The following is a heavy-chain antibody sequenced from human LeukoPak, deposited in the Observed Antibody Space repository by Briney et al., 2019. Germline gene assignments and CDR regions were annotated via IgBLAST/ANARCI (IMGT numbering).Heavy chain of an antibody. D-gene: IGHD3-10*01. V-gene: IGHV3-23*01. J-gene: IGHJ4*02. Sequence: GGSLRLSCAASGFTFSDYYMSWIRQAPGKGLEWVAGISDSGGRTNYADSVKGRFTISRDNPKNTLSLQMNSLRTEDTAVYFCAKRGVVIRGFLVGFHKEAYYYDSWGQGALVTVPS. CDR1: GFTFSDYY. CDR3: AKRGVVIRGFLVGFHKEAYYYDS. CDR2: ISDSGGRT.